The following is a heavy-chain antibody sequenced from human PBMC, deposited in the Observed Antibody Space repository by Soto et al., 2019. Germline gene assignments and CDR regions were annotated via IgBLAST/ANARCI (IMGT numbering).Heavy chain of an antibody. D-gene: IGHD1-1*01. CDR3: VRRDNWNDEASDY. V-gene: IGHV3-33*01. CDR2: IWSDGNNR. Sequence: QVQLVESGGGVVQPGRSLRLSCAADRFMFSNHGMQWVRQAPGKGLEWVAVIWSDGNNRYYADSVKGRFTISRDNSKNTLYLQMNSLRAEYTAVYYCVRRDNWNDEASDYWGQGTLVTVSS. J-gene: IGHJ4*02. CDR1: RFMFSNHG.